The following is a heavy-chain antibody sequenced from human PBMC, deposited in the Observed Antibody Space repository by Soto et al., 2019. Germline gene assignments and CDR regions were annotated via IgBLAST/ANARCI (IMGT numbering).Heavy chain of an antibody. CDR1: GGSISSGSYY. D-gene: IGHD1-26*01. J-gene: IGHJ5*02. CDR3: TVHRATPGGALSNWFGP. CDR2: IYYSGST. Sequence: SETLSLTCTVSGGSISSGSYYWGWIRQPPGKGLEWIGSIYYSGSTYYNPSLKSRVTISVDTSKNQFSLKLSSVTAADTAVYYCTVHRATPGGALSNWFGPWGQGSLVTVSS. V-gene: IGHV4-39*01.